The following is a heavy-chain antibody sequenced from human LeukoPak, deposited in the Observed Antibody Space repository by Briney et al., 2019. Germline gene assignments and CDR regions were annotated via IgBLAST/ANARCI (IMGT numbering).Heavy chain of an antibody. J-gene: IGHJ4*02. Sequence: SETLSLTCAVSGYSISSGYYWGWIRQPPGKGLEWIGSIYHSGSTYYNPSLKSRVTISVDTPKNQFSLKLSSVTAADTAVYYCAREFNSSTWRPLDYWGQGSLVTVSS. CDR3: AREFNSSTWRPLDY. CDR1: GYSISSGYY. D-gene: IGHD6-13*01. V-gene: IGHV4-38-2*02. CDR2: IYHSGST.